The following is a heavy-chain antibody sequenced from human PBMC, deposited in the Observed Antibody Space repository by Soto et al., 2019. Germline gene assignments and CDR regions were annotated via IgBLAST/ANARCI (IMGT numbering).Heavy chain of an antibody. Sequence: GGPLRLSCAASGFTFSSYSMNWVRQAPGKGLEWVSSISSSSSYIYHADSVKGRFTISRDNAKNSLYLQMNSLRAEDTAVYYCARDPTAYWDYDILTGYKDYWGQGTLVTVSS. J-gene: IGHJ4*02. D-gene: IGHD3-9*01. CDR2: ISSSSSYI. CDR1: GFTFSSYS. CDR3: ARDPTAYWDYDILTGYKDY. V-gene: IGHV3-21*01.